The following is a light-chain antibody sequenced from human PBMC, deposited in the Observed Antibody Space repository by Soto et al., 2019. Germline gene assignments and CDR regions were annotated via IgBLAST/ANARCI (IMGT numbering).Light chain of an antibody. Sequence: DIQMTQSPSSLSASVGDSVTITCQASQGISTYVNWYQQKTGKAPKILIYDTSNLEPGVPSRLSGSRSGTHFTFTITSLQPEDFATYYCQQYADVPLTFGGGTKVDIK. CDR1: QGISTY. J-gene: IGKJ4*01. V-gene: IGKV1-33*01. CDR3: QQYADVPLT. CDR2: DTS.